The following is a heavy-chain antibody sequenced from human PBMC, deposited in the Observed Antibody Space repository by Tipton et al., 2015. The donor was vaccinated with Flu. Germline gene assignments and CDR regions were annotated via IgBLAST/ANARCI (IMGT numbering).Heavy chain of an antibody. Sequence: LRLSCTVSGGSISNFYWSWIRQPPGKGLEWIGYIYYSGSTNYNPSLKSRVTISVDTSKNQFSLKLSSVTAADTAVYYCARGWATEYFQHWGQGTLVTVSS. CDR2: IYYSGST. CDR3: ARGWATEYFQH. D-gene: IGHD5-12*01. J-gene: IGHJ1*01. V-gene: IGHV4-59*01. CDR1: GGSISNFY.